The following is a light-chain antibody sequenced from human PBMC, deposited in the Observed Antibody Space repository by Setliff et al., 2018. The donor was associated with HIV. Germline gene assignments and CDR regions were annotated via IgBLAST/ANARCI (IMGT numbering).Light chain of an antibody. Sequence: QSVLTQPPSASGTPGQRVTIFCSGSTFNIGTNTVMWYQQFPGRAPKVLIYGNRLRPSGNPDRFSGSKSGTSASLAISGLQSEDEADYYCAAWDASLNGSYVFGTGTKVTVL. CDR3: AAWDASLNGSYV. J-gene: IGLJ1*01. V-gene: IGLV1-44*01. CDR1: TFNIGTNT. CDR2: GNR.